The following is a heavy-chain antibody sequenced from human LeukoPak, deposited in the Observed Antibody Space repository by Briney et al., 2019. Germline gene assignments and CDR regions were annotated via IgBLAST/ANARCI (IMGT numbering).Heavy chain of an antibody. CDR1: GNSFGDYY. J-gene: IGHJ4*02. Sequence: SETLSLTCTVSGNSFGDYYWSWIRQPAGKGLEWIGSIYYSGSTYYNPSLKSRVTISVDTSKNQFSLKLSSVTAADTAVYYCARHLLRYFDWLYFDYWGQGTLVTVSS. CDR3: ARHLLRYFDWLYFDY. V-gene: IGHV4-59*05. D-gene: IGHD3-9*01. CDR2: IYYSGST.